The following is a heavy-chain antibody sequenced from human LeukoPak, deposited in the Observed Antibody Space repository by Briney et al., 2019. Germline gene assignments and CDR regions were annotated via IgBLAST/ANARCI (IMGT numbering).Heavy chain of an antibody. V-gene: IGHV3-11*01. CDR2: ISGSGSDL. CDR1: GFTFSDYY. J-gene: IGHJ6*02. CDR3: ARSVGYYYTMDV. Sequence: PGGSLRLSCVACGFTFSDYYMSWIRQAPGRGLEWISYISGSGSDLYYADSVKGRFTISRGNAKNSVFLQMNSLRAEDTAVYYCARSVGYYYTMDVWGQGTTVTVSS. D-gene: IGHD2-15*01.